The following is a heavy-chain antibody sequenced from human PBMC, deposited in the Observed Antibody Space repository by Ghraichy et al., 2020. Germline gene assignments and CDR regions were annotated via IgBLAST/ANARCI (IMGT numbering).Heavy chain of an antibody. V-gene: IGHV4-59*01. Sequence: SETLSLTCSVSGGSMNPYCWTWLRQSPGKGLEYIGFVYYGGNTIYSPSFASRVSMSFDRSKNQFSLRLTSVTAADTAKYFCARGARTNDWPFFDYWGQGVLVTVSS. CDR2: VYYGGNT. CDR3: ARGARTNDWPFFDY. CDR1: GGSMNPYC. D-gene: IGHD3-9*01. J-gene: IGHJ4*02.